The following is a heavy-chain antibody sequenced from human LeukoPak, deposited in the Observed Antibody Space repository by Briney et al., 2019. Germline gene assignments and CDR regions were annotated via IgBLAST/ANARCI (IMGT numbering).Heavy chain of an antibody. CDR2: ISSSSSTI. Sequence: GGSLRLSYAASGFTFSSYSMNWVRQAPGKGLEWVSYISSSSSTIYYADSVKGRFTISRDNAKNSLYLQMNSLRDEDTAVYYCARGGDTAMVDYFDYWGQGTLVTVSS. J-gene: IGHJ4*02. CDR1: GFTFSSYS. D-gene: IGHD5-18*01. V-gene: IGHV3-48*02. CDR3: ARGGDTAMVDYFDY.